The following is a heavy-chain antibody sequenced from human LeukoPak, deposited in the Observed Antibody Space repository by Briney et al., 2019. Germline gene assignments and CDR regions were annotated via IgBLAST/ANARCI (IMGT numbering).Heavy chain of an antibody. CDR1: GGSITSYF. V-gene: IGHV4-59*01. Sequence: SETLSLTCTVSGGSITSYFWTWVRQPPGKGLEWIGYIYHSGTTNYNPSLKSRVTISVDTSKGQFSLRLSSVTAADTAVYYCAQKAPYSPGYSQDWGQGTLVTVSS. J-gene: IGHJ1*01. CDR2: IYHSGTT. CDR3: AQKAPYSPGYSQD. D-gene: IGHD2-15*01.